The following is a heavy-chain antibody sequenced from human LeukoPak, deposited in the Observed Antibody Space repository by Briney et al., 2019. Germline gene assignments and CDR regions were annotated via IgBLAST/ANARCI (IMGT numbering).Heavy chain of an antibody. V-gene: IGHV3-11*01. CDR2: INPSGSTI. D-gene: IGHD2-2*01. Sequence: QSGGSLRLSCEGSGFTSSGYYMSWIRQAPGKGLEWVSYINPSGSTIYYADSVKGRFTISRDNAKKSLDLQMYSLRAEDTAVYYCARVRGSGFCSGSSCAKDPGYYYYMDVWGKGTTVTVSS. CDR3: ARVRGSGFCSGSSCAKDPGYYYYMDV. CDR1: GFTSSGYY. J-gene: IGHJ6*03.